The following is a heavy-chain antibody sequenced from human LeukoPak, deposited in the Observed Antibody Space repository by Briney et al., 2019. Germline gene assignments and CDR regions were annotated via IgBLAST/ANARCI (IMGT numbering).Heavy chain of an antibody. Sequence: SETLSLTCIVSGGSISSSSYYWGWIRQPPGKGLEWIGSIYYSGSIYYNPSLKSRVTISVDTSKNQFSLKLNSVTAADTAMYYCARQMGKRIFGVVIITWFDPWGQGTLVTVSS. J-gene: IGHJ5*02. V-gene: IGHV4-39*01. CDR3: ARQMGKRIFGVVIITWFDP. CDR2: IYYSGSI. CDR1: GGSISSSSYY. D-gene: IGHD3-3*01.